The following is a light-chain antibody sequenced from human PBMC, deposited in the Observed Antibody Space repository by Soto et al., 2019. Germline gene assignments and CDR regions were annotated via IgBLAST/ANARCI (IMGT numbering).Light chain of an antibody. CDR3: QQYGSSRT. J-gene: IGKJ1*01. Sequence: SPGETATLSCRASQSVFSSYLAWYQQRPGQAPRLLIYGASTRPTGIPDRFSGSGSGTDFTLIISRLEPEDFAVYYCQQYGSSRTFGQGTKVDIK. CDR1: QSVFSSY. CDR2: GAS. V-gene: IGKV3-20*01.